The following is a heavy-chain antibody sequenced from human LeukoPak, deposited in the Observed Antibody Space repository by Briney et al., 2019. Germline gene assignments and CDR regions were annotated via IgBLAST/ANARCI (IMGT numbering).Heavy chain of an antibody. CDR1: GFAVRKNH. V-gene: IGHV3-66*02. J-gene: IGHJ5*02. CDR2: IYSGGDT. Sequence: GGCLRLSCEASGFAVRKNHMGWVRQAPGKGLEWVSLIYSGGDTSYADSVKGRFTISRDRSKNTLYLQRNSLRAEDTAVFYCARDGGYSSGRGYPSWFDPWGQGTLVTVSS. CDR3: ARDGGYSSGRGYPSWFDP. D-gene: IGHD6-19*01.